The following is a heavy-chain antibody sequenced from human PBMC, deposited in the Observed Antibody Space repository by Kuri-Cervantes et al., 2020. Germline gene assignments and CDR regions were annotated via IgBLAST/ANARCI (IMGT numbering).Heavy chain of an antibody. D-gene: IGHD2-2*01. CDR1: GDSVSSNSAA. CDR2: TYYRSKWYN. J-gene: IGHJ4*02. Sequence: SCAISGDSVSSNSAAWDWVRQSPSGGLEWLGRTYYRSKWYNDYAVSVKSRITINSDTSKNQFSLQLNSVTPEDTAVYYCARDWRYCSSTSCYAVRPGSFDYWGQGALVTVSS. CDR3: ARDWRYCSSTSCYAVRPGSFDY. V-gene: IGHV6-1*01.